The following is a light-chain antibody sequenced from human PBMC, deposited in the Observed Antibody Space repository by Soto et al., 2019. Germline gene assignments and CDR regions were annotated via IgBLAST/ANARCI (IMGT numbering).Light chain of an antibody. J-gene: IGLJ1*01. V-gene: IGLV2-14*01. CDR3: NSYAGTSYV. CDR2: GVS. Sequence: QSALTQPASVSGSPGQSITISCTGTSSDVGRYNYVSWYQQFPGKAPKLIIYGVSNRPSGVSSRFSGSKSGNTASLTISGLHPEDEADYSCNSYAGTSYVFGTGTKVTVL. CDR1: SSDVGRYNY.